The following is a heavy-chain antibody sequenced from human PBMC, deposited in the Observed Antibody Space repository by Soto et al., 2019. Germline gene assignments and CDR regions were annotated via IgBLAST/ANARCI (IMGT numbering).Heavy chain of an antibody. J-gene: IGHJ4*02. Sequence: SETLSLTCTVSGGSMSNYYWNWIRQPPGKGLEWIGYIYYSGNTNYNPSLKSRVTMSVDTSKNQFSLKLSSVTAADTAVYFCASSYSSGSYPDYWGQGTLVTVSS. CDR3: ASSYSSGSYPDY. V-gene: IGHV4-59*01. CDR2: IYYSGNT. CDR1: GGSMSNYY. D-gene: IGHD3-10*01.